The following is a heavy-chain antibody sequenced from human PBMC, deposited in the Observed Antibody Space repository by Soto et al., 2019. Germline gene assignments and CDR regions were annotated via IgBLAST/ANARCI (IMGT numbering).Heavy chain of an antibody. V-gene: IGHV1-69*12. J-gene: IGHJ4*02. CDR2: IIPIFGTA. Sequence: QVQLVQSGAEVKKPGSSVKVSCKASGGTFSSYAISWVRQAPGQGLEWMGGIIPIFGTANYAQKFQGRVTITADESTTTDYMELSSLRSEDTAVYYCARGGIAAGTPPYDYWGQGTLVTVSS. D-gene: IGHD6-13*01. CDR3: ARGGIAAGTPPYDY. CDR1: GGTFSSYA.